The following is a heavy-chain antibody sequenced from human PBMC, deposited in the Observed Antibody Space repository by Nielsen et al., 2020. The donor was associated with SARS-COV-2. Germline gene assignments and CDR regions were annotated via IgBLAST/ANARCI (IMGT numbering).Heavy chain of an antibody. J-gene: IGHJ3*02. V-gene: IGHV3-23*01. Sequence: GESLKISCAASGFTFSSYAMSWVRQAPGKGLEWVSAISGSGGSTYYADSVKGRFTISRDNSKNTLYLQMNSLRAEDTAVYYCASLIVVVIAYDDAFDIWGQGTMVTVSS. CDR2: ISGSGGST. D-gene: IGHD3-22*01. CDR3: ASLIVVVIAYDDAFDI. CDR1: GFTFSSYA.